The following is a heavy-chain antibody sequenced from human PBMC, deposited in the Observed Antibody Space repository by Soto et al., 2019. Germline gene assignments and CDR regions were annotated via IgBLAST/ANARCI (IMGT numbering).Heavy chain of an antibody. CDR1: GGTFSSYA. Sequence: QVQLVQSGAEVKKPGSSVKVSCKASGGTFSSYAISWVRQAPGQGLEWMGGIIPIFGTANYAQKFQGRVTITADESTGTAYMELSSLSSEDTAVYYCARVVWGYELLHAFDIWGQGTMVTVSS. V-gene: IGHV1-69*01. CDR3: ARVVWGYELLHAFDI. D-gene: IGHD5-12*01. J-gene: IGHJ3*02. CDR2: IIPIFGTA.